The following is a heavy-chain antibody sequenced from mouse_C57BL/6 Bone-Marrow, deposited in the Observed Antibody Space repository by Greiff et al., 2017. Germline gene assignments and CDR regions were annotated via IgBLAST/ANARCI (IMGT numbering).Heavy chain of an antibody. CDR1: GYTFTSYW. CDR3: ARNPSYYSNSWFAY. CDR2: IDPSDSYT. V-gene: IGHV1-59*01. J-gene: IGHJ3*01. Sequence: QVQLQQPGAELVRPGTSVTLSCKASGYTFTSYWMHWVKQRPGQGLEWIGVIDPSDSYTNYNQKFKGKATLTVDTSSSTAYMQHSSLTSEDSAVYYCARNPSYYSNSWFAYWGQGTLVTVSA. D-gene: IGHD2-5*01.